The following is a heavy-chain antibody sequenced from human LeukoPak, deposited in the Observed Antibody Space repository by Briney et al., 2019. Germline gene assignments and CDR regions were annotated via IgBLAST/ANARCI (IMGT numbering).Heavy chain of an antibody. Sequence: KTSETLSLTCAVSGGSISSSNWWSWVRQPPGKGLEWIGEIYHSGSTNYNPSLKSRATISVDKSKNQFSLKLSSVTAADTAVYYCARGSVAHFDYWGQGTLVTVSS. CDR1: GGSISSSNW. CDR2: IYHSGST. CDR3: ARGSVAHFDY. V-gene: IGHV4-4*02. J-gene: IGHJ4*02. D-gene: IGHD1-26*01.